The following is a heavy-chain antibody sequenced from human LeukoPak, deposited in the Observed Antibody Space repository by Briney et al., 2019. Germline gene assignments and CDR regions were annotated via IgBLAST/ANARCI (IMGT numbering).Heavy chain of an antibody. V-gene: IGHV3-23*01. Sequence: PGGSLRLSCAASGFTFSSYAMSWVRQAPGNGLEWVSAISGSGGSTYYADSVKGRFTISRDNSKNTLYLQMNSLRAEDTAVYYCAKVWVPTYYYDSSGYSFDYWGQGTLVTVSS. CDR3: AKVWVPTYYYDSSGYSFDY. J-gene: IGHJ4*02. CDR1: GFTFSSYA. CDR2: ISGSGGST. D-gene: IGHD3-22*01.